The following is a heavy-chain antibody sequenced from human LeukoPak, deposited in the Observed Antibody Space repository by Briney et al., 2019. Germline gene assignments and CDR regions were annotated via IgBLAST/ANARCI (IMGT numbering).Heavy chain of an antibody. CDR3: ARVEIRADFDF. J-gene: IGHJ4*02. V-gene: IGHV3-7*01. CDR2: IEPDAKNK. Sequence: PGGSLRLSCAASGFTFSRSWMAWIRQAPGKGLEWVTNIEPDAKNKYYVDIVKGRFTVSRDNAKNTVSLQMNSLRIEDTAVYYCARVEIRADFDFWGQGVLVTVSS. CDR1: GFTFSRSW.